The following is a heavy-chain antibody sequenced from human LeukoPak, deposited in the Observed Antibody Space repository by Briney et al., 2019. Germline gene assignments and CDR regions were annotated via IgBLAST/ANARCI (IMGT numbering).Heavy chain of an antibody. CDR1: GFTFSSYG. CDR2: ISYDGSNK. CDR3: ARDRYGSGSYGGFYYYYYGMDV. Sequence: GGSLRLSCAASGFTFSSYGMHWVRQAPGKGLEWVAVISYDGSNKYYADSVKGRFTISRDNSKNTLYLQMNSLRAEDTAVYYCARDRYGSGSYGGFYYYYYGMDVWGQGTTVTVSS. D-gene: IGHD3-10*01. J-gene: IGHJ6*02. V-gene: IGHV3-30*19.